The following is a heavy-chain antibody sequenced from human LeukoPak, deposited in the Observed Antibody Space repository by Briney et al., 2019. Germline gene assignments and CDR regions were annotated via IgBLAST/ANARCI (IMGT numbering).Heavy chain of an antibody. CDR2: MNPNSGNT. V-gene: IGHV1-8*01. J-gene: IGHJ4*02. D-gene: IGHD3-10*01. CDR3: ARGHRYGSGSYQDY. CDR1: GYTFTSYD. Sequence: ASVKVSCKASGYTFTSYDINWVRQTTGQGLEWMGWMNPNSGNTGYAQKFQGRVTMTRNTSISTAYMELSSLRSEDSAVYYCARGHRYGSGSYQDYWGQGTLVTVSS.